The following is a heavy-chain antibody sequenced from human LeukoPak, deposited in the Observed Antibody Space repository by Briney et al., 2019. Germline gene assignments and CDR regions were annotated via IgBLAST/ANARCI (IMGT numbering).Heavy chain of an antibody. J-gene: IGHJ4*02. CDR2: ISYDGSNK. V-gene: IGHV3-30*18. CDR3: AKDLGIAAAGRTDYFDY. D-gene: IGHD6-13*01. Sequence: GGSLRLSCAASGFTFSSYGMHWVRQAPGKGLEWVAVISYDGSNKHYADSVKGRFTISRDNSKNTLYLQMNSLRAEDTAVYYCAKDLGIAAAGRTDYFDYWGQGTLVTVSS. CDR1: GFTFSSYG.